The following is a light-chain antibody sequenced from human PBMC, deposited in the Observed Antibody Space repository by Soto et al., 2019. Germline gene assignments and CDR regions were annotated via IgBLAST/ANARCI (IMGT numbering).Light chain of an antibody. CDR3: QQYGSSPLMYT. J-gene: IGKJ2*01. Sequence: DIQMTQSPSTLSASVGDRVTITCRASQSISNWLAWYQQKPGKAPKLLMYDASSLESGVPSGFSGSGSGTEFTLTISRLEPEDFAVYYCQQYGSSPLMYTFGQGTKLEIK. CDR2: DAS. V-gene: IGKV1-5*01. CDR1: QSISNW.